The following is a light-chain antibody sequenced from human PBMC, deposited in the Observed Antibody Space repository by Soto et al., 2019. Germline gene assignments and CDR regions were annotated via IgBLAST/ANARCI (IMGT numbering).Light chain of an antibody. J-gene: IGKJ2*01. CDR1: RSVTSNY. CDR2: GAS. CDR3: QQYASSPFT. Sequence: EIVLTQSPGTLSLSPGERATLSCRASRSVTSNYLGWYQQKPGQAPRLLIYGASSRATGIPDRFSGSGSGTDFTLTVSRLEPEDFPLYYCQQYASSPFTFGQGTKLEI. V-gene: IGKV3-20*01.